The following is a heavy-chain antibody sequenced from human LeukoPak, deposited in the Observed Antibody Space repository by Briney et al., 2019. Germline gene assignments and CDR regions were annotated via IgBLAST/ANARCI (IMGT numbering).Heavy chain of an antibody. Sequence: SETLSLTCTVSGGSIFSSNSYWGWIRQPPGKGLEWIGSIYYSGNTYYNASLKSRVTISVDTSKNQFSLKLNSVTAADTAVYYCARQTGAGRFGSWKHTYYFDYWGQGTLVTVSS. D-gene: IGHD6-13*01. V-gene: IGHV4-39*01. J-gene: IGHJ4*02. CDR2: IYYSGNT. CDR1: GGSIFSSNSY. CDR3: ARQTGAGRFGSWKHTYYFDY.